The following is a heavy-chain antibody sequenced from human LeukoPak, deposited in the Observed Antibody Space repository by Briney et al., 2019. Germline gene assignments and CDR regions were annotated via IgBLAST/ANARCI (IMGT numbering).Heavy chain of an antibody. D-gene: IGHD6-19*01. CDR3: ARGGIAVAPDY. Sequence: ASVKVSCKASGYTFSSYGINWVRQAPGQGLEWMGWISAYNGNTKYAEKLQGRVTMTTDTSTSTAYMELRGLRSDDTAVYYCARGGIAVAPDYWGQGTLVTVSS. J-gene: IGHJ4*02. CDR1: GYTFSSYG. CDR2: ISAYNGNT. V-gene: IGHV1-18*01.